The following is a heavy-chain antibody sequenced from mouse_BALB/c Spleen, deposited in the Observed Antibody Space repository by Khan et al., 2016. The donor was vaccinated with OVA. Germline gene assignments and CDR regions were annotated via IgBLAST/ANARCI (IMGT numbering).Heavy chain of an antibody. CDR3: ARYGAMDY. D-gene: IGHD1-1*01. Sequence: VQLKESGGGLVQPGGSRKLSCAASGFTFSDYGLAWVRQAPGKGPEWVAFISSLAYSIYYADTVTGRFTLSRENAKNTLYLEMSSLRSEDTAMYYCARYGAMDYWGQGTSGTVSS. J-gene: IGHJ4*01. CDR1: GFTFSDYG. V-gene: IGHV5-15*02. CDR2: ISSLAYSI.